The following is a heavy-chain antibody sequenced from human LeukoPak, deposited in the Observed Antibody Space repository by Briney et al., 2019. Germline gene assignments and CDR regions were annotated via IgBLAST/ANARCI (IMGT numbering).Heavy chain of an antibody. V-gene: IGHV4-30-2*03. CDR1: GGSISRGDYY. Sequence: PSQTLSLTCTVSGGSISRGDYYWTWIRQPPGKGLEWIGSIYYSGSTYYNPSLKSRVTISVDTSKNQFSLKLSSVTAADTAVYYCARLWDYDSSGYYYADYWGQGTLVTVSS. J-gene: IGHJ4*02. CDR2: IYYSGST. D-gene: IGHD3-22*01. CDR3: ARLWDYDSSGYYYADY.